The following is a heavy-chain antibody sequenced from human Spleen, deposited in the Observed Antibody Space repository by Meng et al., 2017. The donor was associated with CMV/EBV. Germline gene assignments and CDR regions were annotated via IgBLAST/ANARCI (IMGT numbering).Heavy chain of an antibody. J-gene: IGHJ6*02. CDR3: ARPRIPYYYYGMDV. CDR1: GGSFSGYY. Sequence: GSLRLSCAVYGGSFSGYYWSWIRQPPGKGLEWIGEINHSGSTNYNPSLKSRVTISVDTSKNQFSLKVSSVTAADTAVYYCARPRIPYYYYGMDVWGQGTTVTVS. CDR2: INHSGST. V-gene: IGHV4-34*01.